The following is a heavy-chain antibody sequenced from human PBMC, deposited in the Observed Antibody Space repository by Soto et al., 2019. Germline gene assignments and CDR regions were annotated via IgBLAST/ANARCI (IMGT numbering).Heavy chain of an antibody. J-gene: IGHJ4*02. Sequence: RWSLRLACASSGFTFISYAMRWVRQAPGKGLEWVSSISGSVGSTYYADSVKGRLTISRDNSKNTLYLQMNSLRAKGTAVYYCARAGWDPGHLFDYWGQGTLGTVCS. CDR2: ISGSVGST. CDR1: GFTFISYA. D-gene: IGHD3-9*01. V-gene: IGHV3-23*01. CDR3: ARAGWDPGHLFDY.